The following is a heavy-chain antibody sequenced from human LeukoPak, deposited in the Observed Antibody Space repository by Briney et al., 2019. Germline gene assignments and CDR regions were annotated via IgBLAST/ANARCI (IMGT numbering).Heavy chain of an antibody. D-gene: IGHD2-2*01. CDR1: GFTFSSCA. J-gene: IGHJ4*02. Sequence: GGSLRLSCAASGFTFSSCAMSWVRQAPGKGLEWGSAISGSGGSTYYADSVEGRFTISRDNSKNTLYLQMNSLRAEDTAVYSCAKIACIVVVPPAPDYWGQGTLVTVSS. V-gene: IGHV3-23*01. CDR2: ISGSGGST. CDR3: AKIACIVVVPPAPDY.